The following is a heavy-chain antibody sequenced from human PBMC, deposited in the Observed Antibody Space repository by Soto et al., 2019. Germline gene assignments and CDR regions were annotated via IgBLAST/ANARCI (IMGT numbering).Heavy chain of an antibody. D-gene: IGHD3-22*01. CDR3: ARDMYYYDSSGYDY. J-gene: IGHJ4*02. CDR2: IYYSGST. Sequence: SETLSLTCTVSGGSISSGDYYWSWIRQPPGKGLEWIGYIYYSGSTYYNPSPKSRVTISVDTSKNQFSLKLSSVTAADTAVYYCARDMYYYDSSGYDYWGQGTLVTVSS. V-gene: IGHV4-30-4*01. CDR1: GGSISSGDYY.